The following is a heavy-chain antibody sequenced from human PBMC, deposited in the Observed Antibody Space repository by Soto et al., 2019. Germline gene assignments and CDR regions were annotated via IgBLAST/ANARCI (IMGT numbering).Heavy chain of an antibody. CDR2: INTNSGAT. CDR3: ARGGGTILAPLP. Sequence: ASVKVSCKASGYTFTGYFMHWVRQAPGQGLEWMGWINTNSGATKYAHKFQGRVTMTRDTSISTAYMELSGLTSDDTAVYFCARGGGTILAPLPWGQGTLVTVSS. V-gene: IGHV1-2*02. D-gene: IGHD3-3*01. J-gene: IGHJ5*02. CDR1: GYTFTGYF.